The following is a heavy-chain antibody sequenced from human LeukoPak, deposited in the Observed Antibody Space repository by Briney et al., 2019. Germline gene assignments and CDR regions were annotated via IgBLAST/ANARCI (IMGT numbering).Heavy chain of an antibody. J-gene: IGHJ4*02. V-gene: IGHV3-21*01. D-gene: IGHD3-9*01. CDR2: ISSSSSYI. Sequence: GGSLRLSCAASGFTFSSYSMNWVRQAPGKGLEWVSSISSSSSYIYYADSVKGRFTISRDNAKNSLYLQMNSLRAEDTAVYYCASGVDDYDILTGRGYYFDYWGQGTLVTASS. CDR1: GFTFSSYS. CDR3: ASGVDDYDILTGRGYYFDY.